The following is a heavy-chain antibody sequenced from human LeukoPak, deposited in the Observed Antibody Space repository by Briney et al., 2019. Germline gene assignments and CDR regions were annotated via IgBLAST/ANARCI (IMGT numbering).Heavy chain of an antibody. Sequence: ASVKVSFKASGYTFTGHYMHWVRQATGQGLEWMGWIYPSSGDIDYSHIFEGRVTMTRDKSISTAYTELSRLRSDDTAVYYCARAAIAVAGYYNYHYMDVWGKGTTVTVSS. J-gene: IGHJ6*03. CDR3: ARAAIAVAGYYNYHYMDV. V-gene: IGHV1-2*07. CDR2: IYPSSGDI. D-gene: IGHD6-19*01. CDR1: GYTFTGHY.